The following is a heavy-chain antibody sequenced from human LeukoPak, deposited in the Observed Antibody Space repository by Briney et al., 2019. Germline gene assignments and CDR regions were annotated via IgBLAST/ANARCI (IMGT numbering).Heavy chain of an antibody. D-gene: IGHD2-2*01. CDR1: RVTFSTDA. V-gene: IGHV3-23*01. CDR3: ATRMARSSISRCSGFDW. J-gene: IGHJ4*02. CDR2: STSGSNT. Sequence: GGSLRLSCAASRVTFSTDAMSWVRQAPGKGPEWVSISTSGSNTYYADSVKGRFTISRDNSKTTVYLQMSSLRAEDTAVYYCATRMARSSISRCSGFDWWGQGTLVTVSS.